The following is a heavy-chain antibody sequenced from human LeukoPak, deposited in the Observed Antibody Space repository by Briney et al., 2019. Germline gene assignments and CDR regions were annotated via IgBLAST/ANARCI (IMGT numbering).Heavy chain of an antibody. J-gene: IGHJ3*02. CDR1: GFTFSSYA. CDR2: ISGSGGST. CDR3: AKDRTDYYGSGSDAFDI. V-gene: IGHV3-23*01. D-gene: IGHD3-10*01. Sequence: GGSLRLSCAASGFTFSSYAMSWVRQAPGKGLEWVSAISGSGGSTYYADSVKGRFTISRDNSKNTLYLQMNSLRAEDTAVYYCAKDRTDYYGSGSDAFDIWGQGTMVTVSS.